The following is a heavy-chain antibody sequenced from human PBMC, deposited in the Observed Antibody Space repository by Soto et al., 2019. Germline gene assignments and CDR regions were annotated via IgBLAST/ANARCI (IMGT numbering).Heavy chain of an antibody. CDR1: GFTFSSYA. D-gene: IGHD3-9*01. J-gene: IGHJ5*02. CDR3: AKTQYYDILTGYSNWFDP. Sequence: GGSLRLSCAASGFTFSSYAMSWVRQAPGKGLEWVSAISGSGGSTYYADSVKGRFTISRDNSKNTLYLQMNSLRAEDTAVYYCAKTQYYDILTGYSNWFDPWGQGTLVTVSS. V-gene: IGHV3-23*01. CDR2: ISGSGGST.